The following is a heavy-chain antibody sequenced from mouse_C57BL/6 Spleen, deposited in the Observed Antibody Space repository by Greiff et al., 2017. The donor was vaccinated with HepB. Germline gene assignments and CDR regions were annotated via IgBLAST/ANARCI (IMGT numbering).Heavy chain of an antibody. Sequence: QVQLQQSGAELARPGASVKMSCKASGYTFTSYTMHWVKQRPGQGLEWIGYINPSSGYTKYNQKFKDKATLTADKSSSTAYMQLSSLTSEDSAVYYCARPHYDDEFAYWGQGTLVTVSA. J-gene: IGHJ3*01. CDR1: GYTFTSYT. D-gene: IGHD1-2*01. CDR3: ARPHYDDEFAY. V-gene: IGHV1-4*01. CDR2: INPSSGYT.